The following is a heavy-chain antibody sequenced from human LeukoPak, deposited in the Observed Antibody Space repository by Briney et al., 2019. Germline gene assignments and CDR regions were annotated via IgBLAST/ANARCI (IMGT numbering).Heavy chain of an antibody. CDR2: IYYSGST. V-gene: IGHV4-59*08. CDR1: GGSISSYY. Sequence: SETLSLTCTVSGGSISSYYWSWIRQPPGKGLEWIGYIYYSGSTNYNPSLKSRVTISVDTSKNQFSLKLSSVTAADTAVYYCARLVGATISFDYWGQGTLVTVSS. CDR3: ARLVGATISFDY. D-gene: IGHD1-26*01. J-gene: IGHJ4*02.